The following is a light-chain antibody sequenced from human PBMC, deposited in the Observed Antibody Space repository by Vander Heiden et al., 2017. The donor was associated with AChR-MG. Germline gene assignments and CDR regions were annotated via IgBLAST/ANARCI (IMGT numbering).Light chain of an antibody. J-gene: IGLJ2*01. V-gene: IGLV1-40*01. Sequence: QSVLTQPPSVSGAPGQRVTISCTGSSSNLGAGYDVHWFQQLPKTAPKRVSANNFDRHSGVPDRVSGSKSGTSASLTITGLQAEYEADDDCQSYDSSLKGVVGGGTKVTVL. CDR1: SSNLGAGYD. CDR2: NNF. CDR3: QSYDSSLKGV.